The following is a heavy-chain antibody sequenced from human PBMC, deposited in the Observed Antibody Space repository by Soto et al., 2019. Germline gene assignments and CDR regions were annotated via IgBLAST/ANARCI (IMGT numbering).Heavy chain of an antibody. CDR1: GYTFTGYY. CDR3: ARDKGSIAARRNAFDI. D-gene: IGHD6-6*01. J-gene: IGHJ3*02. Sequence: SVKVACKASGYTFTGYYMHWVRQAPGQGLEWMGWINPNSGGTNYAQKFQGWVTMTRDTSISTAYMELSRLRSDDTAVYYCARDKGSIAARRNAFDIWGQGTMVTVSS. V-gene: IGHV1-2*04. CDR2: INPNSGGT.